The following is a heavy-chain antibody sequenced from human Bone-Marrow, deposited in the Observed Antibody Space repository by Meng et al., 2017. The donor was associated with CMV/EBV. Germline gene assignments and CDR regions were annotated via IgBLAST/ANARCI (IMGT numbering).Heavy chain of an antibody. Sequence: SVKVSCKASGYTFTSYYMHWVRQAPGQGLEWMGIINPSGGSTSYAQKFQGRVTMTRDTSTSTVYMELSSLRSEDTAVYYCAREGVVVVPAAGGFDYWGQGTLVTVSS. D-gene: IGHD2-2*01. V-gene: IGHV1-46*01. CDR2: INPSGGST. CDR3: AREGVVVVPAAGGFDY. CDR1: GYTFTSYY. J-gene: IGHJ4*02.